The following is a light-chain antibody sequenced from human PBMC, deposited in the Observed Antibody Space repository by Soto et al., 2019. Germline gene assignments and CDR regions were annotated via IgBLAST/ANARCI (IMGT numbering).Light chain of an antibody. CDR2: GAS. CDR1: QSVSSSY. V-gene: IGKV3-20*01. J-gene: IGKJ5*01. CDR3: QQYGTSLIT. Sequence: EIVLTQSPGTLSLSPGERATLSCRASQSVSSSYLAWYQQKPGQAPRLLIYGASSRATGIPDRFSGSGSGXXXXXXISRLEPEDFAVYYCQQYGTSLITFGQGTRLEI.